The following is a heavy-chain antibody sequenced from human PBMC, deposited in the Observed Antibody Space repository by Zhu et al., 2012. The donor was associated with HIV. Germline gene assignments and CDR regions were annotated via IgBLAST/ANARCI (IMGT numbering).Heavy chain of an antibody. V-gene: IGHV4-39*07. Sequence: QVQLQESGPGLVKPSETLSLICIVSGSSISSSSYYWGWIRQPPGKGLEWIGSIYYSGSTYYNPSLKSRVTISVDTSKNQFSLKLSSVTAADTAVYYCAGWTIVVVVAATPXLYNWFDPWGQGTLVTVSS. CDR1: GSSISSSSYY. CDR2: IYYSGST. CDR3: AGWTIVVVVAATPXLYNWFDP. D-gene: IGHD2-15*01. J-gene: IGHJ5*02.